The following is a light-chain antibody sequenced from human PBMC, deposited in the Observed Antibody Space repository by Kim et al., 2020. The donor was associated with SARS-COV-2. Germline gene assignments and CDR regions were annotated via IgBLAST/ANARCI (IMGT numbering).Light chain of an antibody. CDR3: QQRSNWPPLT. J-gene: IGKJ4*01. V-gene: IGKV3-11*01. Sequence: LSPGERATLSRRASQSVSSYLAWYQQKPGQAPRLLIYDASNRATGIPARFSGSGSGTDFTLTISSLEPEDFAVYYCQQRSNWPPLTFGGGTKLEIK. CDR1: QSVSSY. CDR2: DAS.